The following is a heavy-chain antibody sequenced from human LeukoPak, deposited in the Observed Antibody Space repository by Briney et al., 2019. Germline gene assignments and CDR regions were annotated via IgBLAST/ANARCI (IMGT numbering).Heavy chain of an antibody. Sequence: SETLSLTCAVSGGSISSGGYSWSWIRQPPGKGLEWIGYTYHSGSTYYNPSLKSRVTISVDTSKNQFSLKLSSVTAADTAVYYCARGPGFGYWGQGTLVTVSS. CDR1: GGSISSGGYS. J-gene: IGHJ4*02. CDR3: ARGPGFGY. V-gene: IGHV4-30-2*01. D-gene: IGHD7-27*01. CDR2: TYHSGST.